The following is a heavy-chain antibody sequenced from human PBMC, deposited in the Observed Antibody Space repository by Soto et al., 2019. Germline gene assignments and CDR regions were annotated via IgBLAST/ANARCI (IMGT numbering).Heavy chain of an antibody. Sequence: QVQLQESGPGLVKPSGTLSLTCAVSGGSISSSNWWSWVRQPPGKGLEWIGEIYHSGSTNYNPSLKSRGTISVDKSKNQFSLKLSSVTAADTAVYYCARDKVAVAGTDYYYYGMDVWGQGTTVTVSS. D-gene: IGHD6-19*01. CDR3: ARDKVAVAGTDYYYYGMDV. J-gene: IGHJ6*02. CDR1: GGSISSSNW. CDR2: IYHSGST. V-gene: IGHV4-4*02.